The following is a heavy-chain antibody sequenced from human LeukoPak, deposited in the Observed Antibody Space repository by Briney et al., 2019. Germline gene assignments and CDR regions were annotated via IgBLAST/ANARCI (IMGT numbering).Heavy chain of an antibody. CDR2: IYSGGST. V-gene: IGHV3-53*01. D-gene: IGHD4-17*01. J-gene: IGHJ6*02. CDR3: ARDSDYGDYYYYGMDV. CDR1: GFTVSSNY. Sequence: PGGSLRLSCAASGFTVSSNYMSWVRQAPGKGPEWVSVIYSGGSTYYADSVKGRFTISRDNSKNTLYLQMNSLRAEDTAVYYCARDSDYGDYYYYGMDVWGQGTTVTVSS.